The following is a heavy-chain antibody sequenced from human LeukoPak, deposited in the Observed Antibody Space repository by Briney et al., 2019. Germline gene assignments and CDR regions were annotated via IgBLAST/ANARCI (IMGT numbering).Heavy chain of an antibody. CDR3: AKGNRYCTNGVCYDFDY. CDR1: GFSFAYYA. V-gene: IGHV3-43*02. D-gene: IGHD2-8*01. CDR2: ITANGDST. Sequence: GGPLRLSCAASGFSFAYYAMHWVRQAPGKGLEWVSLITANGDSTYYADSVKGRLTISRDNSKNTLYLQMNSLRAEDTAVYYCAKGNRYCTNGVCYDFDYWGQGTLVTVST. J-gene: IGHJ4*02.